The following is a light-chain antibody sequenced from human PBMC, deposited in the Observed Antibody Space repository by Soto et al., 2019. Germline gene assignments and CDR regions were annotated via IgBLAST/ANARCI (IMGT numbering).Light chain of an antibody. J-gene: IGLJ2*01. CDR2: VKSDGSH. V-gene: IGLV4-69*01. CDR3: QTWDTGIVV. Sequence: QTVVTQSPSASASLGASVKLTCTLSSGHGNYVIAWHQQQPEKGPRYLMKVKSDGSHNKGDGIPDRFSGSSSGAERYLAISSLQSEDEADYYCQTWDTGIVVFGGGTKVNVL. CDR1: SGHGNYV.